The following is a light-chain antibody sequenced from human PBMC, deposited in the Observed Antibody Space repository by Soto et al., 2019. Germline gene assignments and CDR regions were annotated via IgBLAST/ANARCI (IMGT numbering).Light chain of an antibody. Sequence: EILLTQSPGTLSLSPGQKATLSCRASQSVTTNYLAWYQQKPGQAPRLLIYGASRRATGIPDRFSGSGSGTDFTLTISRLEPEDFAVYYCQQYGSSPLINFGQGSRLDIK. J-gene: IGKJ5*01. CDR3: QQYGSSPLIN. CDR1: QSVTTNY. V-gene: IGKV3-20*01. CDR2: GAS.